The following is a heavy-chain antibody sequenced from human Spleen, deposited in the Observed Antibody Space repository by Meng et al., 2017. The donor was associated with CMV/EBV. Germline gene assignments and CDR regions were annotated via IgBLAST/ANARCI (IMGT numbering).Heavy chain of an antibody. D-gene: IGHD5-18*01. V-gene: IGHV4-34*01. CDR2: INHSGST. CDR3: ARDPHVDTAMVSVSYYYGMDV. J-gene: IGHJ6*02. Sequence: SETLSLTCAVYGGSFSGYYWNWIRQPPGKGLEWIGEINHSGSTNYKSSLKSRVSISVDTSKNQFSLKLSSVTAADTAVYYCARDPHVDTAMVSVSYYYGMDVWGQGTTVTVSS. CDR1: GGSFSGYY.